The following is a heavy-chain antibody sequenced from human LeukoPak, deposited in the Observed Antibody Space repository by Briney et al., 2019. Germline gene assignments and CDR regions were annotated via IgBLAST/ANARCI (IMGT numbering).Heavy chain of an antibody. D-gene: IGHD3-22*01. CDR3: ARDSPKHSSGYYYPLPANYGMDV. Sequence: PGGSLRLSCAASGFTFSSYSMNWVRQAPGKGLEWVSSISSSSSYIYYADSVKGRFTISRDNAKNSLYLQMNSLRAEDTAVYYCARDSPKHSSGYYYPLPANYGMDVWGQGTTVTVSS. V-gene: IGHV3-21*01. CDR2: ISSSSSYI. CDR1: GFTFSSYS. J-gene: IGHJ6*02.